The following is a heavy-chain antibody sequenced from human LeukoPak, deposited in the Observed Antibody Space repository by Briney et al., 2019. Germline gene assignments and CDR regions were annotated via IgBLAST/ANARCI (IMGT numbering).Heavy chain of an antibody. CDR3: ARAPLAVAGNYGMDV. Sequence: QSGGSLRLSCAASGFTFSSYGMHWVRQAPGKGLEWVAVIWYDGSNKYYADSVKGRFTISRDNSKNTLYLQMNSLRAEDTAVYYCARAPLAVAGNYGMDVWGQGTTVTVSS. J-gene: IGHJ6*02. CDR1: GFTFSSYG. D-gene: IGHD6-19*01. V-gene: IGHV3-33*01. CDR2: IWYDGSNK.